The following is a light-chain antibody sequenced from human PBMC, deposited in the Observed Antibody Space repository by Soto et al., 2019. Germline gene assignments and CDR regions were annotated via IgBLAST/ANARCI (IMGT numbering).Light chain of an antibody. CDR2: GAS. J-gene: IGKJ5*01. Sequence: EIVMTQSPATLSLSPGGRASLPCRASHTISTNLAWYQQKPGQAPRLLIYGASTRATGIPARFSGSGSETEFTLTINSLQPEDFATYYCQHSSNFHFTFGQGTRLEIK. V-gene: IGKV3-15*01. CDR1: HTISTN. CDR3: QHSSNFHFT.